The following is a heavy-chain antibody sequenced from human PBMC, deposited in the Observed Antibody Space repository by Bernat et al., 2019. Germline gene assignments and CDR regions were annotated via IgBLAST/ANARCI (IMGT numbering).Heavy chain of an antibody. J-gene: IGHJ4*02. CDR3: AAAVGY. CDR2: ISYDGSNK. V-gene: IGHV3-30-3*01. CDR1: GFTFSSYA. Sequence: QVQLVESVGGVVQPGRSLRLSCAASGFTFSSYAMHWVRQAPGKGLEWVAVISYDGSNKYYADSVQGRLTISRDNSKNTLYLQMNRLRAEDTAVYYCAAAVGYWGQGTLVTVSS. D-gene: IGHD6-13*01.